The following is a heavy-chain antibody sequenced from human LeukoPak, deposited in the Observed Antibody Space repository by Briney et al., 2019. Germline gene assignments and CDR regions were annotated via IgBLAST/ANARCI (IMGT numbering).Heavy chain of an antibody. J-gene: IGHJ6*02. V-gene: IGHV4-4*02. CDR2: IYHSGST. D-gene: IGHD4-17*01. Sequence: SGTLSLTCAVSGGSISSSNWWSWVRQPPGKGLEWIGEIYHSGSTNYNPSLKSRVTISVDKSKNQFSLKLSSVTAADTAVYYCARVASGDYGYYYYGMDVWGQGTTVTVSS. CDR1: GGSISSSNW. CDR3: ARVASGDYGYYYYGMDV.